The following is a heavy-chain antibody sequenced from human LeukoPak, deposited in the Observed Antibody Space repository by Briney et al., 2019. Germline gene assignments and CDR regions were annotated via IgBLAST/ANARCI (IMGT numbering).Heavy chain of an antibody. Sequence: GGSLRLSCSSSGLTLSDNYMSWIRQAPGKGLEWIAYIIKGSSATVYAASVRGRFTISRDDASNSLFLQMDSLKAEDTAVYYCARDISYKGHDYWGQGTLVTVSS. V-gene: IGHV3-11*01. CDR3: ARDISYKGHDY. D-gene: IGHD2-8*01. CDR1: GLTLSDNY. CDR2: IIKGSSAT. J-gene: IGHJ4*02.